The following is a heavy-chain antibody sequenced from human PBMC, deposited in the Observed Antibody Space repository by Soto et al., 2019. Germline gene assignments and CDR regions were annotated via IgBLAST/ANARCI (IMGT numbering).Heavy chain of an antibody. CDR3: AKDSGRGSADYFFDY. J-gene: IGHJ4*02. Sequence: QVQLVESGGGVVQPGRSLRLSCAASGFTFSDYGMHWVRQAPGKGLEWVAVISNDGGDRYSADSVKGRFTISRDNSKNTLFLQMNSLRAEDTALYYCAKDSGRGSADYFFDYWGRGTLVTVSS. V-gene: IGHV3-30*18. D-gene: IGHD3-10*01. CDR2: ISNDGGDR. CDR1: GFTFSDYG.